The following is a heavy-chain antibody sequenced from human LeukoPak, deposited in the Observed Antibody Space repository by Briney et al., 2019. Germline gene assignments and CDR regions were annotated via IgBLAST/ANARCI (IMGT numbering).Heavy chain of an antibody. CDR3: ARDHGSGWPMIPYFDY. CDR2: ISAYNDNT. CDR1: GYTFTSYG. Sequence: ASVKVSCKASGYTFTSYGISWVRQAPGQGLEWMGWISAYNDNTNYAQNLQGRVTMTTDTSTSTAYVEVRSLRSDDTAVYYCARDHGSGWPMIPYFDYWGQGTLVTVSS. D-gene: IGHD6-19*01. V-gene: IGHV1-18*01. J-gene: IGHJ4*02.